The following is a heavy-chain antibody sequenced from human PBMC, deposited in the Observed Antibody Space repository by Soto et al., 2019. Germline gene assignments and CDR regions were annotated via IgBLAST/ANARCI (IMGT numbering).Heavy chain of an antibody. Sequence: GGSLRLSCAASGFTFSSYGMSWVRQAPGKGLEWVANIKQDGSEKYYVNSVKGRFTISRDNAQNSLYLQMNSLRAEDTAVSYCARTPTVPINWFDPWGQGTLVTVSS. CDR3: ARTPTVPINWFDP. V-gene: IGHV3-7*03. CDR2: IKQDGSEK. D-gene: IGHD4-17*01. J-gene: IGHJ5*02. CDR1: GFTFSSYG.